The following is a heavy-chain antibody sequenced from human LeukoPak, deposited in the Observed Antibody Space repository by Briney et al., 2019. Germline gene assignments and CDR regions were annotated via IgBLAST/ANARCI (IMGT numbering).Heavy chain of an antibody. CDR2: MNPNSGNT. Sequence: ASVKVSCKASGYTFTSYDINWVRQATGQGLEWMGWMNPNSGNTGYAQKFQGRVTMTRNTSISTAYMELSSLRSEDTAVYYCARGLTLSKGQDSGSLLGYWGQGTLVTVSS. J-gene: IGHJ4*02. CDR1: GYTFTSYD. D-gene: IGHD1-26*01. V-gene: IGHV1-8*01. CDR3: ARGLTLSKGQDSGSLLGY.